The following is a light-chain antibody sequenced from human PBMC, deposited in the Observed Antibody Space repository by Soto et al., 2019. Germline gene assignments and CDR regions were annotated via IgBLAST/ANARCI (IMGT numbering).Light chain of an antibody. CDR1: SSDVGAYNS. J-gene: IGLJ1*01. Sequence: QSVLTQPASVSGSPGQSITISCTGTSSDVGAYNSVAWYQHNPGKAPKLMIYDVSNRPSGVSSRFSGSKSANTASLSISGLQADDEADYYCSSYTSSSTLVFGTGTKVTAL. V-gene: IGLV2-14*01. CDR2: DVS. CDR3: SSYTSSSTLV.